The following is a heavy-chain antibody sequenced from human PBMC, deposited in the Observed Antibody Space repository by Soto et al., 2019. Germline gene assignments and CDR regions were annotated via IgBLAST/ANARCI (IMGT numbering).Heavy chain of an antibody. CDR1: GFTFSSYS. Sequence: VQLVESGGGLVKTGGSLRLSCAASGFTFSSYSMNWVRQAPGKGLEWASSISSSSSYIYYADSVKGRFTISRDNAKNSLYLQMNSLRAEDTAVYYCARDKRSSGWYEDYWGQGTLVTVSS. D-gene: IGHD6-19*01. CDR3: ARDKRSSGWYEDY. J-gene: IGHJ4*02. CDR2: ISSSSSYI. V-gene: IGHV3-21*01.